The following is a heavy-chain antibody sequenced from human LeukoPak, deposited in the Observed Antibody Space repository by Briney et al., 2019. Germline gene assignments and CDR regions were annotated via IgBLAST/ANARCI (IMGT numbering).Heavy chain of an antibody. V-gene: IGHV1-18*01. D-gene: IGHD3-3*01. Sequence: ASVKVSCKASGYTFTSYGISWVRQAPGQGLEWMGWISAYNGNTNYAQKLQGRVTMTTDTSTSTAYMELRSLRSDDTAVYYCARDQTNYQYDFWSGYLGLFDYWGQGTLVTVSS. CDR2: ISAYNGNT. J-gene: IGHJ4*02. CDR3: ARDQTNYQYDFWSGYLGLFDY. CDR1: GYTFTSYG.